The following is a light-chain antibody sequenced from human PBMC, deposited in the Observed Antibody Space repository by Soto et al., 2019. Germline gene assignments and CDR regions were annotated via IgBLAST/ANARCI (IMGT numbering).Light chain of an antibody. CDR2: GAS. CDR1: QSVSSSY. Sequence: EIVLTQSPGTLSLSPGERATLSCRASQSVSSSYLAWYQQKPGQAPRLLIYGASSRATGIPDRFSGSGPGTDFTLTISRLEPEDFAVYYCQQYGSSPLWTFGQGTKWIS. J-gene: IGKJ1*01. CDR3: QQYGSSPLWT. V-gene: IGKV3-20*01.